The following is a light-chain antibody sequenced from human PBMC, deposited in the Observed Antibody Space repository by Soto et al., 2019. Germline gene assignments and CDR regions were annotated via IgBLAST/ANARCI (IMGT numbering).Light chain of an antibody. CDR3: QQYYRPPPT. CDR1: QSVLYSSNSKNY. Sequence: DIVLTQSPDSLAVSLGERATLNCKSSQSVLYSSNSKNYLAWYQQKPGQPPKLLIYWASTRESGVPDRFSGSGSGTDFTLTISSLQAEDVAVYYCQQYYRPPPTFGQGTKVEIK. V-gene: IGKV4-1*01. CDR2: WAS. J-gene: IGKJ1*01.